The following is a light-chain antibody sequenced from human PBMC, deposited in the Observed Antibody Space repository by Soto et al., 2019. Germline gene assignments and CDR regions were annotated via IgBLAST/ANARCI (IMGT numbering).Light chain of an antibody. V-gene: IGKV3-15*01. Sequence: EIVMTQSPATLSVSPGERATLSCRASQNVKTNLAWYQQKPGQAPRLLIYGASTRAAGIPARFSGSGSGTEFTLTISSLQSEDFAVYYCQHHNTWLWTFGQGTKVEIK. J-gene: IGKJ1*01. CDR3: QHHNTWLWT. CDR2: GAS. CDR1: QNVKTN.